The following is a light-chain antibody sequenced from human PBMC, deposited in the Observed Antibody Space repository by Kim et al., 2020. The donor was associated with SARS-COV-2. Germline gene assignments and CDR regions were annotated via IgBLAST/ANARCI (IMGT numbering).Light chain of an antibody. V-gene: IGLV6-57*04. CDR1: SGSIASNY. CDR3: QSYDSSKHSWV. CDR2: EDN. J-gene: IGLJ3*02. Sequence: NFMLTQPHSVSESPGKTVTISCTRSSGSIASNYVQWYQQRPGSAPTTVIYEDNQRPSGVPDRFSGSIDSSSNSASLTISGLKTEDEADYYCQSYDSSKHSWVFGGGTQLTVL.